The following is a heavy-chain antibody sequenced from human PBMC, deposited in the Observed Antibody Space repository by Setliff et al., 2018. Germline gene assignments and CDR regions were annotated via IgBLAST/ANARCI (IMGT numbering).Heavy chain of an antibody. CDR2: IYSSGST. J-gene: IGHJ6*04. CDR1: GGSISSGSYY. CDR3: ARLSWDGLRYHGLDV. D-gene: IGHD3-10*01. Sequence: ASETLSLTCTVSGGSISSGSYYWSWIRQPAGKGLEWIGRIYSSGSTDYNRSLKSRLTISVDTSTNQFSLKLRSVTAADTAVYYCARLSWDGLRYHGLDVWGKGTTVTVAS. V-gene: IGHV4-61*02.